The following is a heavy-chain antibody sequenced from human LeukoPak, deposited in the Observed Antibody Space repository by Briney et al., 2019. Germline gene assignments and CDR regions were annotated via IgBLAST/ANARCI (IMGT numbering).Heavy chain of an antibody. J-gene: IGHJ5*02. CDR1: GGSFSGYY. D-gene: IGHD3-22*01. CDR3: ARANYYDSSGYYFP. V-gene: IGHV4-34*01. Sequence: SETLSLTCAVYGGSFSGYYWSWIRQPPGKGLEWIGEINHSGSTNYNPPLKSRVTISVDTSKNQFSLKLSSVTAADTAVYYCARANYYDSSGYYFPWGQGTLVTVSS. CDR2: INHSGST.